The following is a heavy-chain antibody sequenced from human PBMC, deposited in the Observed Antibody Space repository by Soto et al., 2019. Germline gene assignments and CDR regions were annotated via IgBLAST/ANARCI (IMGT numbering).Heavy chain of an antibody. CDR1: GGSISSYY. J-gene: IGHJ6*03. Sequence: PSETLSLTCTVSGGSISSYYWSWIRQPPGKGLEWIGYIYYSGSTNYNPSLKSRVTISVDTSKNQFSLKLSSVTAADTAVYYCARDGKTSIDGRYYMDVWGKRTTVTVSS. CDR3: ARDGKTSIDGRYYMDV. CDR2: IYYSGST. V-gene: IGHV4-59*01. D-gene: IGHD1-26*01.